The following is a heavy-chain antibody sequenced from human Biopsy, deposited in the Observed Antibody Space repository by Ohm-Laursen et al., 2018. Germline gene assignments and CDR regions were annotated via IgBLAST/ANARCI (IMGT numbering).Heavy chain of an antibody. Sequence: SQTLSLTCTVSGGSISSYYWSWIRQPPGKGLEWIGSIFYRGSTHYKPSLKSRVNISVDTSKNQFSLKLNSVTAADTAVYYCARDYDTSGYYYVSWGQGTLVTVSS. CDR1: GGSISSYY. V-gene: IGHV4-59*05. CDR2: IFYRGST. J-gene: IGHJ5*02. CDR3: ARDYDTSGYYYVS. D-gene: IGHD3-22*01.